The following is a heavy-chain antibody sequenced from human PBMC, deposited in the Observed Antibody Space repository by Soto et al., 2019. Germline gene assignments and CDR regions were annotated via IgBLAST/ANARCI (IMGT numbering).Heavy chain of an antibody. CDR1: GYSFTSYG. CDR3: AGDLVGAWSHGSMDV. V-gene: IGHV1-18*01. Sequence: QVHLVQSGAEVKKPGASVKVSCKASGYSFTSYGISWVRQAPGQGLEWMGWISAYNGNVNYAQNFQGRVTMTTDTSQSKGYMELRSLRSDDTAVYYCAGDLVGAWSHGSMDVWGQGTTVTVSS. J-gene: IGHJ6*02. CDR2: ISAYNGNV. D-gene: IGHD1-26*01.